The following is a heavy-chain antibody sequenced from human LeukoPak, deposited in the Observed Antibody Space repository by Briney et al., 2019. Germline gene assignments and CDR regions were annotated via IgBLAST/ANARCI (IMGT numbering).Heavy chain of an antibody. Sequence: PGGSLRLSCAASGFTFSSYAMAWVRQAPGKGLEWVSTISGGAVASYYADSVTGRFTISRDNSKNTLYLQMNSLRAEDTAVYYCARHLVVVPAAKAGAFDIWGQGTMVTVSS. J-gene: IGHJ3*02. V-gene: IGHV3-23*01. D-gene: IGHD2-2*01. CDR1: GFTFSSYA. CDR2: ISGGAVAS. CDR3: ARHLVVVPAAKAGAFDI.